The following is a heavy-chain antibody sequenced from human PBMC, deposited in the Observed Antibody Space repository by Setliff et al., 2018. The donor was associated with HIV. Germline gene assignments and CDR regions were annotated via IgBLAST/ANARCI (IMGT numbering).Heavy chain of an antibody. J-gene: IGHJ5*02. D-gene: IGHD3-22*01. CDR3: ARAPGPYFDTSGYYNNWFDP. CDR2: IYTSGST. CDR1: GGSISSGSYF. V-gene: IGHV4-61*02. Sequence: PSETLSLTCTVSGGSISSGSYFWTWIRQPAGKGLEWIGRIYTSGSTNYNPSLKSRVTISVDTSKNQFSMKLNSVTAADTAVYYCARAPGPYFDTSGYYNNWFDPWGQGTLVTVSS.